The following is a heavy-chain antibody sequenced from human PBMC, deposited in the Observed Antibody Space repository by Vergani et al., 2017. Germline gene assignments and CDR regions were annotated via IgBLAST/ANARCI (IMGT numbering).Heavy chain of an antibody. CDR3: VRARVCGGGRCTPNMDV. V-gene: IGHV3-72*01. CDR2: TRNKANSYTT. Sequence: VQLQQWGAGLLKPSETLSLTCAVYGGSFSGYYWSWIRQPPGKGLEWIGRTRNKANSYTTEYAASVKGRFIVSRDASESSLYLQMNSLQTEDTAVYYCVRARVCGGGRCTPNMDVWGKGTTVTVSS. CDR1: GGSFSGYY. J-gene: IGHJ6*03. D-gene: IGHD2-15*01.